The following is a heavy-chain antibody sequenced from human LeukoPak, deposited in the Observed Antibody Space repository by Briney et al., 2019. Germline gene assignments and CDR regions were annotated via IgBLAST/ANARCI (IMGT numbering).Heavy chain of an antibody. J-gene: IGHJ3*02. V-gene: IGHV4-34*01. CDR1: GGSFSGYY. CDR2: INHSGST. D-gene: IGHD2-21*01. CDR3: ARKGLWWQFDAFDI. Sequence: SETLSLTCAVYGGSFSGYYWSWIRQPPGKGLEWIGEINHSGSTNYNPSLKSRVTISVDTSKNQFSLKLSSVTAADTAVYYCARKGLWWQFDAFDIWGQGTMVTVSS.